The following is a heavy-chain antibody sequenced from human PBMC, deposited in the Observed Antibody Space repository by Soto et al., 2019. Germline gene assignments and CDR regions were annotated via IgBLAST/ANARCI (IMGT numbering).Heavy chain of an antibody. J-gene: IGHJ6*03. CDR1: GFTFSSYA. CDR3: AKVGNIVATFLNYYYMDV. D-gene: IGHD5-12*01. CDR2: ISGSGGST. V-gene: IGHV3-23*01. Sequence: GGSLRLSCAASGFTFSSYAMSWVRQAPGKGLEWVSAISGSGGSTDYADSVKGRFTISRDNSKNTLYLQMNSLRAEDTAVYYCAKVGNIVATFLNYYYMDVWGKGTTVTVSS.